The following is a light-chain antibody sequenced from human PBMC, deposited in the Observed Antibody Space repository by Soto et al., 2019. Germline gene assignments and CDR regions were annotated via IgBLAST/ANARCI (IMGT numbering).Light chain of an antibody. V-gene: IGLV3-1*01. Sequence: SYELTQPPSVSVSPGQTASITCSGDKLGNKYACWYQQKPGQSLVLVIYEDEKRPSGIPERFSGSNSGNTVTLTISGTQAMDEADYYCQTWDSSTGVVFGGGTKLTVL. CDR2: EDE. CDR3: QTWDSSTGVV. J-gene: IGLJ2*01. CDR1: KLGNKY.